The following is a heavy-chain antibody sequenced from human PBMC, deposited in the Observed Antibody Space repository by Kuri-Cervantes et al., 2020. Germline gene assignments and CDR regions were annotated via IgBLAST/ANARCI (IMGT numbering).Heavy chain of an antibody. J-gene: IGHJ4*02. V-gene: IGHV4-39*07. D-gene: IGHD6-13*01. CDR3: ARGRGYNSSWSSEWLLPITNRYYFDY. CDR2: IYYSGST. Sequence: GSLRLSCTVSGGSISSSSYYWGWIRQPPGKGLEWIGSIYYSGSTYYNPSLKSRVTISVDTSKNQFSLKLSSVTAADTAVYYCARGRGYNSSWSSEWLLPITNRYYFDYWGQGTLVTVSS. CDR1: GGSISSSSYY.